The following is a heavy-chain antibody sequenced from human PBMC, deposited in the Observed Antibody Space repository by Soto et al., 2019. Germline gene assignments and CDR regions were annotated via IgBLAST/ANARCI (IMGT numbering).Heavy chain of an antibody. Sequence: PGPSLRLSCAASGFTFSAYHLNWERQAPGKGLGWVAYISAAATIYYADSVKGRFTISRDNAKNSLFLQMSSLRDEDTAVYYCTRDSGRGYAMDVWGQGTTVTVSS. CDR3: TRDSGRGYAMDV. CDR2: ISAAATI. D-gene: IGHD2-15*01. J-gene: IGHJ6*02. V-gene: IGHV3-48*02. CDR1: GFTFSAYH.